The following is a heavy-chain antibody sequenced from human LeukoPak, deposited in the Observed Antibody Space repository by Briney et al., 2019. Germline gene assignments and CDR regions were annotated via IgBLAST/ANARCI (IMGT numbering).Heavy chain of an antibody. CDR3: ATSSAY. J-gene: IGHJ4*02. CDR2: ISSSGGST. V-gene: IGHV3-23*01. Sequence: GGSLRLSCAASGFTFSSNAMTWVRQAPGKGLEWVSSISSSGGSTYYADSVKGRFTISRDNSMNTLYLQMNSLRAEDTAVYYSATSSAYWGQGTLVTVPS. CDR1: GFTFSSNA. D-gene: IGHD6-19*01.